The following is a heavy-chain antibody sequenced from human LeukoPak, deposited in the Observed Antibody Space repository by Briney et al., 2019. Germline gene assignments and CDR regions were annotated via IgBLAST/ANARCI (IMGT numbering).Heavy chain of an antibody. Sequence: GGSLRLSCAASGFTFSSYAMHWVRQAPGKGLEWVAVISYDGSNKYYADSVKGRFTTSRDNSKNTLYLQMNSLRAEDTAVYYCAGRDDDYYYYYYGMDVWGQGTTVTVSS. D-gene: IGHD3-16*01. CDR1: GFTFSSYA. J-gene: IGHJ6*02. CDR2: ISYDGSNK. CDR3: AGRDDDYYYYYYGMDV. V-gene: IGHV3-30-3*01.